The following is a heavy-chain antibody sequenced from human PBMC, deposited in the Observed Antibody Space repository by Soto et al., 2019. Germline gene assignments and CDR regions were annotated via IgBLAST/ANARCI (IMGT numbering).Heavy chain of an antibody. Sequence: ASVKVSCKASGYTFTSYGISWVRQAPGQGLEWMGWISAYNGNTNYAQKLQGRVTMTTDTSTSTAYMELRSLRSDDTAGYYCARDLGGQHIVVVTAIPPPYYFDYWGQGTLVTVSS. J-gene: IGHJ4*02. V-gene: IGHV1-18*01. CDR1: GYTFTSYG. CDR2: ISAYNGNT. D-gene: IGHD2-21*02. CDR3: ARDLGGQHIVVVTAIPPPYYFDY.